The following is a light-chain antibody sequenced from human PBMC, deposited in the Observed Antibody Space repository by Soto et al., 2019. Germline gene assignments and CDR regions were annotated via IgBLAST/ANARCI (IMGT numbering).Light chain of an antibody. CDR1: QSVSRDF. J-gene: IGKJ1*01. CDR3: QQYGSSPWT. Sequence: EIVLTQSPGTLSLSPGERATLSCRASQSVSRDFLAWYQQKPGQAPRLLLYGASSRATGIPDRFSGSASGADFTLTISTLEPEDFAVYYCQQYGSSPWTFGQGTKVEI. V-gene: IGKV3-20*01. CDR2: GAS.